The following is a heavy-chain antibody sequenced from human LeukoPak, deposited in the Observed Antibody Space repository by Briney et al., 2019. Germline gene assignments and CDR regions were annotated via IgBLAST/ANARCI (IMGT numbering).Heavy chain of an antibody. CDR2: IYYSGST. CDR1: GGSISSYY. D-gene: IGHD4-17*01. CDR3: ARRHVDYGDYKSAFDI. Sequence: SETLSLTCTVSGGSISSYYWSWIRQPPGKGLEWIGYIYYSGSTNYNPSLKSRVTISVDTSKNQFSLKLSSVTAADTAVYYCARRHVDYGDYKSAFDIWGQGTMVTVSS. J-gene: IGHJ3*02. V-gene: IGHV4-59*08.